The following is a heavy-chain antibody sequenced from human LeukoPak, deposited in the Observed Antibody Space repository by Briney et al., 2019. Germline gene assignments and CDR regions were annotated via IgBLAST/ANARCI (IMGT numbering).Heavy chain of an antibody. CDR3: ARAAWATTGYWSDY. CDR1: GFTFSGYT. V-gene: IGHV3-21*01. J-gene: IGHJ4*02. CDR2: ISTSSSYI. D-gene: IGHD3-9*01. Sequence: GGSLRLSCAASGFTFSGYTMHWVRQAPGKGLEWVSCISTSSSYIYYADSVKGRFTISRDNAKNSLYLQMNSLRAEDTAVYYCARAAWATTGYWSDYWGQGTLVTVSS.